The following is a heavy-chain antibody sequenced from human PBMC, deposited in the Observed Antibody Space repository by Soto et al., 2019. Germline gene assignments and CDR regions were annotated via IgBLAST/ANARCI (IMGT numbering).Heavy chain of an antibody. Sequence: GRSLKRSCESSGGTFSGDCSAWVRRKPGKGLEWMGIIYPGDSDTRYSPSFQGQVTISADKSISTAYLQWSSLKASDTAMYYCARGGPLGARREDWFDPLGQGTLVTVSS. CDR2: IYPGDSDT. CDR1: GGTFSGDC. CDR3: ARGGPLGARREDWFDP. V-gene: IGHV5-51*01. D-gene: IGHD6-6*01. J-gene: IGHJ5*02.